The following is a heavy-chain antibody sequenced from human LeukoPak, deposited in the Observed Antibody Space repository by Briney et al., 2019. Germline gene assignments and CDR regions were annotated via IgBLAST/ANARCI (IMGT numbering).Heavy chain of an antibody. CDR3: ARGDEWRWSFDY. J-gene: IGHJ4*02. V-gene: IGHV1-3*01. Sequence: GASVKVSCKASGYTFTSYAMHWVRQAPGQRLEWMGWINAGNGNTKYSQKFQGRVTITRDTSASTAYMELSSLRSEDTAVYYCARGDEWRWSFDYWGQGTLVTVSS. D-gene: IGHD2-15*01. CDR1: GYTFTSYA. CDR2: INAGNGNT.